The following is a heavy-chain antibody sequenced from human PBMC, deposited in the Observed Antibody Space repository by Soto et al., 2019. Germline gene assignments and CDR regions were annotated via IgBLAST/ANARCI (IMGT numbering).Heavy chain of an antibody. D-gene: IGHD4-17*01. J-gene: IGHJ4*02. CDR2: IIPIFGTA. Sequence: QVQLVQSGAEVKKPGSSVKVSCKASGGTFSSYAISWVRQAPGQGLEWMGGIIPIFGTANYAQKFQGRVRITADESTSTAYMELSSLRSEDTAVYYWASVRVNGDYFNYWGQGTLVTVSS. CDR1: GGTFSSYA. V-gene: IGHV1-69*12. CDR3: ASVRVNGDYFNY.